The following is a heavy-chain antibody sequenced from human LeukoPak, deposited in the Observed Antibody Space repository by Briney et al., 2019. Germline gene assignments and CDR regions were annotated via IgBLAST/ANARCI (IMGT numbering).Heavy chain of an antibody. D-gene: IGHD5-18*01. Sequence: SETLSLTCAVYGGSFNGHYWSWIRQPPGKGLEWIGEVNYSGSTNYNPSLKSRVTISLVTSKNQFSLKLRSVTAADTAVYYCARVYTVMGATTVDHYHYYMDVWGKGTTVTVSS. CDR2: VNYSGST. CDR1: GGSFNGHY. CDR3: ARVYTVMGATTVDHYHYYMDV. V-gene: IGHV4-34*01. J-gene: IGHJ6*03.